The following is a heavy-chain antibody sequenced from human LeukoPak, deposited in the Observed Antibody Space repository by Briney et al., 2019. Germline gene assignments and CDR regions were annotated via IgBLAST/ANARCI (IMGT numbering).Heavy chain of an antibody. CDR1: GYTFTSYY. Sequence: ASVKVSCKASGYTFTSYYMHWVRQAPGQGLEWMGIINPSGGSTSYAQKFQGRVTMTRDTSTSTVYMELSSLRSEDTAVYYCAKGPSPLAAWVLDYFDYWGQGTLVTVSS. J-gene: IGHJ4*02. V-gene: IGHV1-46*01. CDR3: AKGPSPLAAWVLDYFDY. D-gene: IGHD3-3*01. CDR2: INPSGGST.